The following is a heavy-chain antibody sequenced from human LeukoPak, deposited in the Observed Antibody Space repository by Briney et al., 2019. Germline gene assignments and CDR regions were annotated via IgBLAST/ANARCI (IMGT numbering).Heavy chain of an antibody. J-gene: IGHJ3*02. CDR1: GFTFSSYW. V-gene: IGHV3-7*01. CDR2: IKQDGSEK. D-gene: IGHD3-3*01. CDR3: ARWGPYYDFWSGYPPAPLDI. Sequence: GGSLRLSCAASGFTFSSYWMSWVRQAPGKGLEWVADIKQDGSEKYYVDSVKGRFTISRDNAKNSLYLQMNSLRAEDTAVYYCARWGPYYDFWSGYPPAPLDIWGQGTMVTVSS.